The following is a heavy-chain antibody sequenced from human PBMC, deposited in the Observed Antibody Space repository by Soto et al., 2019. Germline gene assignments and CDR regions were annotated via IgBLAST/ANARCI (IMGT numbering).Heavy chain of an antibody. V-gene: IGHV3-11*01. CDR3: ATALCITASCHWGPGY. Sequence: GGSLRLSCAGSGFSFSDYLMTWIRQAPGKGLEWVSYINSSGGVIYYADSVKGRFTISRDNAKNSVYLQMNSLRVEDTAVYYCATALCITASCHWGPGYWGQGTPVTVSS. CDR2: INSSGGVI. D-gene: IGHD2-2*01. J-gene: IGHJ4*02. CDR1: GFSFSDYL.